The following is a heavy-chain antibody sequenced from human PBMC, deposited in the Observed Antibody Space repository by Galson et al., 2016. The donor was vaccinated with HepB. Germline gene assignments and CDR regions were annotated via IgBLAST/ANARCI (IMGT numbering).Heavy chain of an antibody. CDR2: IWYDGTNK. Sequence: SLRLSCAASGFSFSSYGMYWVRQAPGKGLEWVALIWYDGTNKYYADSVKGRFTISRDNSKNTLYLQMNSLRAEDTAVYYCARARRPVVVAATHIMGTTSGDAFAIWGQGAMVTVSS. J-gene: IGHJ3*02. V-gene: IGHV3-33*01. D-gene: IGHD2-15*01. CDR3: ARARRPVVVAATHIMGTTSGDAFAI. CDR1: GFSFSSYG.